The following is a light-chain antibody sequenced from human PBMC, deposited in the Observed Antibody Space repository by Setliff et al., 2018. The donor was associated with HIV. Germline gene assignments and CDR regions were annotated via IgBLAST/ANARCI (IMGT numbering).Light chain of an antibody. J-gene: IGLJ1*01. Sequence: QSALPQPRSVSGSPGQSVTISCSGSTSDVGGYDFVSWYQHHPGRAPKLMIYDVNKRPSGVPDRFSASKSGNTASLTISGLQAEDEADYYCCSYAGSQTFLFGTGTKVTVL. CDR2: DVN. V-gene: IGLV2-11*01. CDR3: CSYAGSQTFL. CDR1: TSDVGGYDF.